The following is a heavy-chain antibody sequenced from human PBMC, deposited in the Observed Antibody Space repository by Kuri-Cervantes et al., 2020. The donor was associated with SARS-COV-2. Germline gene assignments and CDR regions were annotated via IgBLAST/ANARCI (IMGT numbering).Heavy chain of an antibody. CDR3: ARTSWREYYYDSSGYYRFDY. Sequence: SGPTLVKPTETLTLTCTVSGFSLSNARMGVSWIRQPPGKGLEWIGEINHSGSTNYNPSLKSRVTISVDTSKNQFSLKLSSVTAADTAVYYCARTSWREYYYDSSGYYRFDYWGQGTLVTVSS. J-gene: IGHJ4*02. D-gene: IGHD3-22*01. V-gene: IGHV4-4*02. CDR2: INHSGST. CDR1: GFSLSNARMG.